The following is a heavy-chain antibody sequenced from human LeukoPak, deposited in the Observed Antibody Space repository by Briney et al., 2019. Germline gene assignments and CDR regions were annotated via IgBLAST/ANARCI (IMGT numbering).Heavy chain of an antibody. J-gene: IGHJ4*02. D-gene: IGHD5-18*01. CDR1: GFTFSSYA. Sequence: GGSLRLSCAASGFTFSSYAMSWVRQAPGKGLEWVSAISGSGGSTYYADSVKGRFTISRDNSKNTLYLQMNSLRAEDTAVYYCARDDSVAGIQLWLFDYWGQGTLVTVSS. CDR2: ISGSGGST. CDR3: ARDDSVAGIQLWLFDY. V-gene: IGHV3-23*01.